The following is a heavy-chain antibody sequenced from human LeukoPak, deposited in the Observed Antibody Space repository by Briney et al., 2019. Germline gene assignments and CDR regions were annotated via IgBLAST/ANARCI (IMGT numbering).Heavy chain of an antibody. CDR2: IYYTGNT. J-gene: IGHJ5*01. Sequence: SETLSLTCIVSGDSICSRYWGWIRQPPGKGLEWIGYIYYTGNTNYNPSLKSRVTMSVDMSKNQFSLKMTSVTAADTAVYYCERDGRHDNNHWFDSWGQGTLVTVSA. CDR1: GDSICSRY. V-gene: IGHV4-59*11. CDR3: ERDGRHDNNHWFDS. D-gene: IGHD5-24*01.